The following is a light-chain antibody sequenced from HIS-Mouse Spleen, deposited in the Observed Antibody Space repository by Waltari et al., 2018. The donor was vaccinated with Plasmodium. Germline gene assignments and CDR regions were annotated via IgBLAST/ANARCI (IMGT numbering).Light chain of an antibody. J-gene: IGKJ3*01. V-gene: IGKV3-15*01. CDR3: QQYNNWSFT. Sequence: TQPAATLSVSPAERATLSCRASQSVSSNLAWYQQKPGQAPMLLIYGASTRATGIPARFGGSGSGTEFTLTISSLQSEDFAVYYCQQYNNWSFTFGPGTKVDIK. CDR2: GAS. CDR1: QSVSSN.